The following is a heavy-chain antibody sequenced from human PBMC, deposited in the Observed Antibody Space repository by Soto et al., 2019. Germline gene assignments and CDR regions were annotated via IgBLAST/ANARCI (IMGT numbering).Heavy chain of an antibody. D-gene: IGHD3-16*01. V-gene: IGHV3-23*01. J-gene: IGHJ4*02. Sequence: GGSLRLSCAASGFTFSSYAMSWVRQAPGKGLEWVSAISGSGGSTYYADSVTGRFTISRDNSKNTLYLQMNSLRAEDTAVYYCAIRGGFGDQYYFDYWGQGTLVTVSS. CDR2: ISGSGGST. CDR3: AIRGGFGDQYYFDY. CDR1: GFTFSSYA.